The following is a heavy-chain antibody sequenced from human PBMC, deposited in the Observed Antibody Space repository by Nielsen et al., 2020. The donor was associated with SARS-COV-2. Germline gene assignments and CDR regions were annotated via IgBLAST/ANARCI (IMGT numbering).Heavy chain of an antibody. CDR3: ARNYHYYYMDV. CDR2: INAGNGNT. V-gene: IGHV1-3*01. Sequence: ASVKVSCKASGYTFTSYAMHWVRQAPGQRLEWMGWINAGNGNTKYSQKFQGRVTFTSDTSATTVYMQLSSLRSEDTALYYCARNYHYYYMDVWGKGTSVTVSS. CDR1: GYTFTSYA. J-gene: IGHJ6*03.